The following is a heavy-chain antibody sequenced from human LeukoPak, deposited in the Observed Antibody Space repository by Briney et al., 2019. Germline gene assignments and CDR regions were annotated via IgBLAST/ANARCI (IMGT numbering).Heavy chain of an antibody. CDR2: IYPADSDS. D-gene: IGHD3-3*01. J-gene: IGHJ3*02. CDR3: ARPSYDFWSGPGAFDI. CDR1: GYSFTNYW. V-gene: IGHV5-51*01. Sequence: GESLKISCKGSGYSFTNYWIGWVRQMPGKGLEWMGIIYPADSDSRYSPSFQGQVTISADKSINTAYLQWSSLKASDTAMYYCARPSYDFWSGPGAFDIWGQGTMVTVSS.